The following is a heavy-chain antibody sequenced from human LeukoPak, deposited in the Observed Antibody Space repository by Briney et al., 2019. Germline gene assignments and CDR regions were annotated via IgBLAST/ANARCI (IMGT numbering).Heavy chain of an antibody. J-gene: IGHJ6*03. CDR1: GYTFTDYY. V-gene: IGHV1-2*02. Sequence: ASVKVSCKASGYTFTDYYMHWVRQAPGQGLEWMGWINPNSGGTNYAQKFQGRVTMTRDTSISTAYMELSRLRSDDTAVYYCARTYCSSTSCYHYYYYMDVWGKGTTVTISS. CDR3: ARTYCSSTSCYHYYYYMDV. CDR2: INPNSGGT. D-gene: IGHD2-2*01.